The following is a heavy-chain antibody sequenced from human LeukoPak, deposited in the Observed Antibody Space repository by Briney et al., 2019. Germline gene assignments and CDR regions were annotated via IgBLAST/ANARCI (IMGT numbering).Heavy chain of an antibody. D-gene: IGHD4-11*01. CDR3: ARDDYNRH. CDR2: IRSDGSST. CDR1: GFTFSSYW. J-gene: IGHJ4*02. V-gene: IGHV3-74*01. Sequence: PGGSLRLSCAASGFTFSSYWMHWVRQAPGKGLVWVSCIRSDGSSTTYADSVKGRFTISRDNTKNTLYLQMNSLRADDTAVYYCARDDYNRHWGQGTLVTVSS.